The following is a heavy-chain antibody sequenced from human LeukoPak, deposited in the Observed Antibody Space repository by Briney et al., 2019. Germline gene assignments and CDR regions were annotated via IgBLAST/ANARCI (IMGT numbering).Heavy chain of an antibody. V-gene: IGHV1-24*01. J-gene: IGHJ5*02. Sequence: ASVKVSCKVSGYTLTELSMHWVRQAPGKGLEWMGGFDPEDGETIYAQKFQGRVTMTEDTSTDTAYMELSSLRSEDTAVYYCARLYSSGWYGPGGFDPWGQGTLVTVSS. D-gene: IGHD6-19*01. CDR2: FDPEDGET. CDR3: ARLYSSGWYGPGGFDP. CDR1: GYTLTELS.